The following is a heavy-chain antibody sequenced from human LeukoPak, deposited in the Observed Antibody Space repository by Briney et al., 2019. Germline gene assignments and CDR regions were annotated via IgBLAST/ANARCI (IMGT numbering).Heavy chain of an antibody. CDR1: GYTFTSYY. D-gene: IGHD1-7*01. CDR2: ISPYSGGT. V-gene: IGHV1-2*02. J-gene: IGHJ4*02. CDR3: ARGGYNWNYASDY. Sequence: ASVKVSCKASGYTFTSYYMHWVRQAPGQGLEWMGWISPYSGGTNYAQKFQGRVTMARDTSISTAFMELSRLRSDDTAVYYCARGGYNWNYASDYWGQGTLVTVSS.